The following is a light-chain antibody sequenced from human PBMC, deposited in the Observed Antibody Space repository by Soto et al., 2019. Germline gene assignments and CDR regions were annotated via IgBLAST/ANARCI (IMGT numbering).Light chain of an antibody. CDR3: QQYSNWPRT. CDR2: GAS. CDR1: QSVSSN. V-gene: IGKV3-15*01. J-gene: IGKJ1*01. Sequence: EIVMTQSPATLSVSPGERATLSCRASQSVSSNLAWYQQKPGQAPRLLIYGASTRATGIPARFSGSGSGTEFTLTINSLQSEDFAVYYCQQYSNWPRTFGQGTKVDI.